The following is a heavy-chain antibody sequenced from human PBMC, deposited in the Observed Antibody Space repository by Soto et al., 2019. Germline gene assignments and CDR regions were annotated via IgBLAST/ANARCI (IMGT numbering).Heavy chain of an antibody. CDR1: GDSISNYY. CDR3: ARTNYNYIWGSYPSRNFYYLDV. Sequence: SETLSLTCTVSGDSISNYYWSWIRQPPGKGLEWIGYIFYSGSTNYSPSLKSRVTISVDTSKIQFYLKLSSVTAADTAVYYCARTNYNYIWGSYPSRNFYYLDVWGKGTTVTVSS. CDR2: IFYSGST. V-gene: IGHV4-59*01. J-gene: IGHJ6*03. D-gene: IGHD3-16*02.